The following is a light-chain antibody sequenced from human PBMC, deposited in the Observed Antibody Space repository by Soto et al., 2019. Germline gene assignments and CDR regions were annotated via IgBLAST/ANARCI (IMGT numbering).Light chain of an antibody. CDR1: QSISTY. CDR2: GAS. Sequence: DIQMTQSPSSLSASVGDRVTITCRASQSISTYLNWYQHKSGKAPNLLIYGASRLQSGVPSRFSGSGSGTDFTLTINSLQPEDFATYYCQQSHSSPYTCGQGTKMEIK. CDR3: QQSHSSPYT. V-gene: IGKV1-39*01. J-gene: IGKJ2*01.